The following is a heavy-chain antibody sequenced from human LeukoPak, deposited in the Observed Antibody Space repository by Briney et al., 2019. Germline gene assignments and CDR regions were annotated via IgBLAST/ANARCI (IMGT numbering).Heavy chain of an antibody. V-gene: IGHV4-59*01. D-gene: IGHD2-15*01. J-gene: IGHJ4*02. CDR3: AREVGYCSGGSCYSYFDY. Sequence: PSETLSLTCTVSGGSISSYYWSWIRQPPGKGLEWIGYIYYSGSTNYNASLTNRVTISVDTSKNQFSLKLSSVTAADTAVYYCAREVGYCSGGSCYSYFDYWGQGTLATVSS. CDR2: IYYSGST. CDR1: GGSISSYY.